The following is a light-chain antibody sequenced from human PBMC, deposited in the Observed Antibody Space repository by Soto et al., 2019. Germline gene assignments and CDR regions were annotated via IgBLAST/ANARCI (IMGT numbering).Light chain of an antibody. Sequence: DIVMTQSPATLSVSPGERATLSCRASQSVGSNLAWYQQKPGQAPRLLIYGASTRSTGIPARFSGSGSGTEFTLTISSLQSEDFSAYYCQQYGSSPPYTFGQGTKLEIK. CDR1: QSVGSN. J-gene: IGKJ2*01. CDR3: QQYGSSPPYT. V-gene: IGKV3-15*01. CDR2: GAS.